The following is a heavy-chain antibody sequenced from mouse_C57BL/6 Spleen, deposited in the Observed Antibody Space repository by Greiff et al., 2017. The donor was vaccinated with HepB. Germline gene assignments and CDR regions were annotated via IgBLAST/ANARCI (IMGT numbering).Heavy chain of an antibody. CDR3: ASPNFDV. CDR1: GYSITSGYY. V-gene: IGHV3-6*01. Sequence: EVKLQESGPGLVKPSQSLSLTCSVTGYSITSGYYWNWIRQFPGNKLEWMGYISYDGSNNYNPSLKNRISITRDTSKNQFFLKLNSVTTEDTATYYCASPNFDVWGTGTTVTVSS. CDR2: ISYDGSN. J-gene: IGHJ1*03.